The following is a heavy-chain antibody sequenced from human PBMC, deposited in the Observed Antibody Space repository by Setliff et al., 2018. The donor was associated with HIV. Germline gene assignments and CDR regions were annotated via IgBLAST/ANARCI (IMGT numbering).Heavy chain of an antibody. Sequence: SETLSLTCTVSGGSISSDFYWGWIRQPPGKGLEWIASIYHSGNTYYMPSLQSRVTISVDMSKNQCSLKLNSVTAADTAVYYCARGEACGGGCHYAFELWGRGTMVTVSS. J-gene: IGHJ3*01. V-gene: IGHV4-38-2*02. CDR3: ARGEACGGGCHYAFEL. CDR1: GGSISSDFY. D-gene: IGHD2-21*02. CDR2: IYHSGNT.